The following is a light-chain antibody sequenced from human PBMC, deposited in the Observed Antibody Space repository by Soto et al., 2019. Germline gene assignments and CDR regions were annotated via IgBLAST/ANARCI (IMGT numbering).Light chain of an antibody. Sequence: DIQVTQSPSSLSASVGDRVTIACRASQSTSNFLNWYQQKPGKAPELLIYAASTLLSGVPSRFSGSGSGTDFTLTISSLQPEDFATYYCQQSYGPPITFGQGTRLEIK. CDR1: QSTSNF. CDR2: AAS. CDR3: QQSYGPPIT. J-gene: IGKJ5*01. V-gene: IGKV1-39*01.